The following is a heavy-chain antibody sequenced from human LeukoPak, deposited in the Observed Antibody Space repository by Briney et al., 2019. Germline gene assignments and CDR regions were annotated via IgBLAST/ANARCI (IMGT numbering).Heavy chain of an antibody. Sequence: SETLSLTCAVYGGSFSGYYWSWIRQPPGKGLEWIGEINHSGSTNYNPSLKSRVTISVDTSKNQFSLKLSSVTAADTAVYYCARLTALTGYYFDYWGQGTLVTVSS. CDR2: INHSGST. V-gene: IGHV4-34*01. CDR1: GGSFSGYY. D-gene: IGHD7-27*01. J-gene: IGHJ4*02. CDR3: ARLTALTGYYFDY.